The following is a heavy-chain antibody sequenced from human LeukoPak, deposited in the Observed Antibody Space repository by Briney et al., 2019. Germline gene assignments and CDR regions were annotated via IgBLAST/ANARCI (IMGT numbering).Heavy chain of an antibody. CDR1: GFTFSNAW. Sequence: PGGSLRLPCAASGFTFSNAWMSWVRQAPGKGLEWVGRIKSKTDGGTTDYAAPVKGRFTISRDDSKNTLYLQMNSLKTEDTAVYYCTTGLTYYYDSSGYYPIDYWGQGTLVTVSS. CDR3: TTGLTYYYDSSGYYPIDY. J-gene: IGHJ4*02. D-gene: IGHD3-22*01. V-gene: IGHV3-15*01. CDR2: IKSKTDGGTT.